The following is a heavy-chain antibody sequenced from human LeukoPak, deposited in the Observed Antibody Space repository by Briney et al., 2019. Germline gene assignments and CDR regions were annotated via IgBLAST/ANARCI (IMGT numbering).Heavy chain of an antibody. D-gene: IGHD3-16*01. Sequence: PSETLSLTCTVSGGSISSGSYYWSWIRQPAGKGLKWIGRIYTSGSTDSNPSLKSRVTISVDTSKNQFSLKLSSVTAADTAVYYCARHTTHGDYNPNDYWGQGTLVTVSS. J-gene: IGHJ4*02. CDR3: ARHTTHGDYNPNDY. CDR2: IYTSGST. CDR1: GGSISSGSYY. V-gene: IGHV4-61*02.